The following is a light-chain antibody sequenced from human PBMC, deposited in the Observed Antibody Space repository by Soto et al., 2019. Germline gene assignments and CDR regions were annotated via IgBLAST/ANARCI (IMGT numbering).Light chain of an antibody. V-gene: IGKV3-20*01. CDR1: QSVSSSY. CDR2: GAS. CDR3: QQYGRSLWT. J-gene: IGKJ1*01. Sequence: EIVLTQSPGTLSLSPGERATLSCRASQSVSSSYLAWYQQKPGQAPRLLIYGASSRATGIPDRFSGNGSGTEFTLTISRLEPEDFAVYYCQQYGRSLWTFGQGTKVEIK.